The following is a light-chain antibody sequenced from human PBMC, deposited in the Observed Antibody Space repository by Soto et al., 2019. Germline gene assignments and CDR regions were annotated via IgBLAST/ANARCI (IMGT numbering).Light chain of an antibody. CDR2: GVT. J-gene: IGLJ1*01. CDR3: NSYTSSSNFV. CDR1: SSDVGGYNY. V-gene: IGLV2-14*01. Sequence: QYVLTQPASVSGSPGQSITISCTGNSSDVGGYNYVYWYQQHPGKAPKLIIYGVTNRPSGVSSRFSGSRSGNTASLTISGLQAEDEAEYFCNSYTSSSNFVFGTGTKLTVL.